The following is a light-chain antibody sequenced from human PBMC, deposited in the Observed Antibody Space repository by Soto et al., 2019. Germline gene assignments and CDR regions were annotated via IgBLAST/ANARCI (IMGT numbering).Light chain of an antibody. J-gene: IGKJ5*01. CDR1: QDITNY. Sequence: DIQMTQSPSSLSASVGDRVTIICQASQDITNYLNWYQQKPGKAPNLLIHDSSNLETGVPSRFHGSGTGTYFSFTISSLQPEDIATYYCQQYDTLPLTFGQGTRLEIK. CDR2: DSS. V-gene: IGKV1-33*01. CDR3: QQYDTLPLT.